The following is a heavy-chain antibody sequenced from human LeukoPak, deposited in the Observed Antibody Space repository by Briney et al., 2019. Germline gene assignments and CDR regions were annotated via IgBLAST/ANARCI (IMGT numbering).Heavy chain of an antibody. CDR2: VTGSGSTI. Sequence: GGSLRLSCAASGITFSTSEMNWVRQAPGKGLEWVSYVTGSGSTIYYADSVKGRFTISRDNAKNSLYLQMNSLRAEDTAVYYCAKVKRYSSGWYFDYWGQGTLVTVSS. J-gene: IGHJ4*02. CDR3: AKVKRYSSGWYFDY. D-gene: IGHD6-19*01. CDR1: GITFSTSE. V-gene: IGHV3-48*03.